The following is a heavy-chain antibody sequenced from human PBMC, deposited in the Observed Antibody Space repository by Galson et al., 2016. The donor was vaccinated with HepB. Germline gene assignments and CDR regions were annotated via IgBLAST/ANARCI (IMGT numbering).Heavy chain of an antibody. CDR1: GLTFSSFA. CDR3: ARDGGGDYGVLYYFGMDV. V-gene: IGHV3-30*04. D-gene: IGHD4-17*01. Sequence: SLRLSCAASGLTFSSFAMHWVRQSPGKGLEWVEFISPDGSNKHYADSVKGRFTISRDNSENTLYLQMNTLGPEDTAVYYCARDGGGDYGVLYYFGMDVWGQGTTVTVSS. CDR2: ISPDGSNK. J-gene: IGHJ6*02.